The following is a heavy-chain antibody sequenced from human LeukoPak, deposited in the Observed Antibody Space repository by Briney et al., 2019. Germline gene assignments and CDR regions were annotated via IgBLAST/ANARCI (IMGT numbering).Heavy chain of an antibody. Sequence: GGSLRLSCAASGFIFSSYAMSWVRQAPGKGLEWISVISHSSRSTNYADSVKGRFTISRDNSKNTLYLQMSSLRAEDTAVYYCAKDLPRLRDAFDLWGQGTMVTVSS. J-gene: IGHJ3*01. CDR3: AKDLPRLRDAFDL. V-gene: IGHV3-23*01. CDR2: ISHSSRST. D-gene: IGHD3-16*01. CDR1: GFIFSSYA.